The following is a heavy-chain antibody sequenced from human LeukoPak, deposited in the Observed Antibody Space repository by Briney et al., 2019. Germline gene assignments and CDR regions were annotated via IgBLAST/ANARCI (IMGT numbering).Heavy chain of an antibody. J-gene: IGHJ4*02. CDR2: INHSGST. V-gene: IGHV4-34*01. CDR3: ARRTDCGGDCYSPYYFDY. D-gene: IGHD2-21*02. Sequence: SETLSLTCAVYGGSFSGYYWSWIRQPPGKGLEWIGEINHSGSTNYNPSLKSRVTISVDTSKNQFSLELSSVTAADTAVYYCARRTDCGGDCYSPYYFDYWGQGTLVTVSS. CDR1: GGSFSGYY.